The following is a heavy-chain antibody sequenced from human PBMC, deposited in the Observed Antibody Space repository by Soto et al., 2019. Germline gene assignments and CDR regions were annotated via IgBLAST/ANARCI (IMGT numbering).Heavy chain of an antibody. J-gene: IGHJ4*02. Sequence: ASVKVSCKASGYTFTSYGISWVRQASGQGLEWMGWVSAYNGNTNYAQKFQGRVTMTTDTSTSTAYMELRSLRSDDTAVYYCARDWAGIPGNWNYNFDFWGQGTLVTVSS. CDR2: VSAYNGNT. CDR3: ARDWAGIPGNWNYNFDF. CDR1: GYTFTSYG. V-gene: IGHV1-18*01. D-gene: IGHD1-7*01.